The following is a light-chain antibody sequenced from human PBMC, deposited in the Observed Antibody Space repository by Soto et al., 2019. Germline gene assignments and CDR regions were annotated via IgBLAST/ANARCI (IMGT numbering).Light chain of an antibody. V-gene: IGLV2-14*01. J-gene: IGLJ3*02. CDR3: SSYTSSSVGV. CDR2: EVS. CDR1: SSDVGGYNY. Sequence: QSALTQPASVSGSPGQSITISCTGTSSDVGGYNYVSWYQQHPGKAPKLMIYEVSNRPSGVSNRFSGSKSGNTASLTISGLQAEDEDDYYCSSYTSSSVGVFGGGTKVTVL.